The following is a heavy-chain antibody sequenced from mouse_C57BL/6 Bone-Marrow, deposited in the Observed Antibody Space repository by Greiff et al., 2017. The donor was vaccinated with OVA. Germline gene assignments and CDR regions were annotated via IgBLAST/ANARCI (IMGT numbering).Heavy chain of an antibody. CDR2: IDPENGDT. D-gene: IGHD2-5*01. CDR1: GFNIKDDY. Sequence: VQLQQSGAELVRPGASVKLSCTASGFNIKDDYMHWVKQRPEQGLEWIGWIDPENGDTEYASKFQGEATITADTSSNTAYLQLSSLTSEDTAVYYCTTSYYSNYPFAYWGQGTLVTVSA. CDR3: TTSYYSNYPFAY. V-gene: IGHV14-4*01. J-gene: IGHJ3*01.